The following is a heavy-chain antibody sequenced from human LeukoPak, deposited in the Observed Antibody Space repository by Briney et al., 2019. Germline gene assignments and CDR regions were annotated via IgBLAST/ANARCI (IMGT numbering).Heavy chain of an antibody. D-gene: IGHD5-18*01. Sequence: ASVKVSCKASGGTFSSHAVNWVRQATGQGLEWMGWMNPNSGNTGYAQKFQGRVTMTRNTSISTAYMELSSLRSEDTAVYYCARGRIQLWFRDRFDPWGQGTLVTVSS. CDR2: MNPNSGNT. CDR3: ARGRIQLWFRDRFDP. J-gene: IGHJ5*02. CDR1: GGTFSSHA. V-gene: IGHV1-8*02.